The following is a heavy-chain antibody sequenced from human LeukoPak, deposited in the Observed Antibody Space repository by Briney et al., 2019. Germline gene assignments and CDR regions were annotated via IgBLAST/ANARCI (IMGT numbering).Heavy chain of an antibody. CDR3: ATGPDYYYYYGMDV. V-gene: IGHV1-24*01. Sequence: ASVKVSCKVSGYTLTELSMHWVRQAPGKGLEWMGGFDPEDGETIYAQKFQGRVTMTEDTSTDTAYVELSSLRSEDTAVYYCATGPDYYYYYGMDVWGQGTTVTVSS. CDR2: FDPEDGET. J-gene: IGHJ6*02. CDR1: GYTLTELS.